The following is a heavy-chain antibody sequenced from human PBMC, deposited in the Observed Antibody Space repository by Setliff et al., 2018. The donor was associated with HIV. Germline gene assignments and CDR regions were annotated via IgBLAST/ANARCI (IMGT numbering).Heavy chain of an antibody. CDR2: IKQDGSEK. CDR3: ARDASGWDEGDY. Sequence: GGSLRLSCAASGFTFSNSWMSWVRQAPGKGLEWVANIKQDGSEKYYVDSVKGRFTISRDNAKTSLYLQMSSLRAEDTAVYYCARDASGWDEGDYWGQGTLVTVSS. V-gene: IGHV3-7*03. J-gene: IGHJ4*02. CDR1: GFTFSNSW. D-gene: IGHD6-19*01.